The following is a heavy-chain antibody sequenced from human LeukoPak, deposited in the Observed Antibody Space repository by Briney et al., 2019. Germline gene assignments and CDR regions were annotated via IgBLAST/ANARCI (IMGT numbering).Heavy chain of an antibody. CDR3: ARGGEYCSSSTCYSDY. CDR1: GESLSYYY. Sequence: SETLSLTCRVYGESLSYYYWTWIRQPPGKGREWIGEINYSGNINYNPSLKSRVTISVDTSNYQFSLNLSSVTAADTAVYYCARGGEYCSSSTCYSDYWGQGTLVTVSS. V-gene: IGHV4-34*01. J-gene: IGHJ4*02. D-gene: IGHD2-2*02. CDR2: INYSGNI.